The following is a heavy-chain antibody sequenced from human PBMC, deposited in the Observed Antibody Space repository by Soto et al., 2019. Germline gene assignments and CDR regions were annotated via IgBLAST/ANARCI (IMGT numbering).Heavy chain of an antibody. CDR1: GFTFSTYA. V-gene: IGHV3-23*01. CDR2: IIHSGDST. CDR3: ATGQQLGY. D-gene: IGHD6-13*01. Sequence: EVQLLESGGGLVQPGGSLRLSCAASGFTFSTYAMSWVRQAPGKGLEWLSKIIHSGDSTYYADSVKGRFTISRDNSKNTVYLQMNSLRAEDTAVYYCATGQQLGYWGQGTLVTVSS. J-gene: IGHJ4*02.